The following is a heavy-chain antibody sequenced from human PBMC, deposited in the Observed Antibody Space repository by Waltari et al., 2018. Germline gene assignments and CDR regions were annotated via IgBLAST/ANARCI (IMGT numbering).Heavy chain of an antibody. J-gene: IGHJ4*02. CDR2: IKQGGSEG. CDR3: VRQEVPAAMPWGYFEY. Sequence: EVQLVESGGALVQPGESLRLSCAASGFSFSYYWMSWVRRAPGKGLEWVVSIKQGGSEGYYVDSVKGRFTISRDNAKNSLYLQMNSLRAEDTGVYYCVRQEVPAAMPWGYFEYWGQGSLVTVSA. V-gene: IGHV3-7*03. CDR1: GFSFSYYW. D-gene: IGHD2-2*01.